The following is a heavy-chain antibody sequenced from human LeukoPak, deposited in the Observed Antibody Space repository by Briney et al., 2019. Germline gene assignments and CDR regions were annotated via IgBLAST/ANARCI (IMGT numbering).Heavy chain of an antibody. V-gene: IGHV5-51*01. CDR2: IYPGDSDT. D-gene: IGHD5-12*01. CDR1: GYSFTSYW. J-gene: IGHJ3*02. CDR3: ARQQIVATIGEDAFDI. Sequence: GESLKISCKGSGYSFTSYWIGWVRQMPGKGLEWMGIIYPGDSDTRYSPSFQGQVTISADKSISTAYLQWSSLKASDTAMYYCARQQIVATIGEDAFDIWGQGTMVTVSS.